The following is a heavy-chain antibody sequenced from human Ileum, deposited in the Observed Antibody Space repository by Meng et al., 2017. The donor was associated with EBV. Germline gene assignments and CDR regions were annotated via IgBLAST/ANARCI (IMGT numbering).Heavy chain of an antibody. CDR1: GGSISSSNYY. CDR3: ARGQKGYFDL. J-gene: IGHJ2*01. Sequence: QVQPPESGPGLVKPSQTLSLTCTVSGGSISSSNYYWSWIRQPPGKGLEWSGHIYNSGSTYYNPSLKSRITISVDTSKNQFSLKLSSVTAADTAVYYCARGQKGYFDLWGRGTLVTVSS. CDR2: IYNSGST. V-gene: IGHV4-30-4*01.